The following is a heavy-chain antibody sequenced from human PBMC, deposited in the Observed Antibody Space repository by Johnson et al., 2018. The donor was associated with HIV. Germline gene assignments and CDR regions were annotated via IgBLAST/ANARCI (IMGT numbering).Heavy chain of an antibody. J-gene: IGHJ3*02. V-gene: IGHV3-74*02. CDR2: INSDGSTT. D-gene: IGHD2-21*02. CDR1: GFTFSSYW. CDR3: ARGGAYCGGDCNAFDI. Sequence: EVQLVESGGGLVQPGGSLRLSCAASGFTFSSYWMHWVRQAPGKGLVWVSRINSDGSTTSYADSVKGRFTISRDNAKNTLYLQMNRLRAEDTAVYYCARGGAYCGGDCNAFDIWGQGTMVTVSS.